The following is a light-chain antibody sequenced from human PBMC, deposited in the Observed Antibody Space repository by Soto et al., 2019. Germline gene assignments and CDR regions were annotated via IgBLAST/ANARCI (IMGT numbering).Light chain of an antibody. CDR2: GAS. Sequence: EIVLTQSPCTLSFSPGERATLSCMASQSVSSTSLAWYQHKPGQAPRLLIYGASNSATGIPDRFSGSGSGTDFTLTISRLEPEDFAVYYCQQYNSYPLTFGGGTKVEIK. CDR1: QSVSSTS. J-gene: IGKJ4*01. CDR3: QQYNSYPLT. V-gene: IGKV3-20*01.